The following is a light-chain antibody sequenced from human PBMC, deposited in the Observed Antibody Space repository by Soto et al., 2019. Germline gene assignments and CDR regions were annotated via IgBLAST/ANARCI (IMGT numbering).Light chain of an antibody. Sequence: EIALTQSPATLSLSPGEKATISCRASQSVSSCYIAWDQQKPGQAPRLLIYGASSRATGIPDRFSGSGSGTDFTLTISRLEPEDFAVYYCQQYGSSPFTFGPGTKVDI. CDR1: QSVSSCY. CDR3: QQYGSSPFT. J-gene: IGKJ3*01. CDR2: GAS. V-gene: IGKV3-20*01.